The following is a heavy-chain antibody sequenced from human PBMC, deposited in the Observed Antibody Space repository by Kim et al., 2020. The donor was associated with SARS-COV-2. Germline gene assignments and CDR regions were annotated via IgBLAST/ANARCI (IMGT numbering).Heavy chain of an antibody. Sequence: SETLSLTCAVYGGSFSGYYWSWIRQPPGKGLEWIGEINHSGSTNYNPSLKSRVTISVDTSKNQFSLKLSSVTAADTAVYYCASGGWVYYYGMDVWGQGTTVTVSS. D-gene: IGHD6-19*01. V-gene: IGHV4-34*01. J-gene: IGHJ6*02. CDR1: GGSFSGYY. CDR3: ASGGWVYYYGMDV. CDR2: INHSGST.